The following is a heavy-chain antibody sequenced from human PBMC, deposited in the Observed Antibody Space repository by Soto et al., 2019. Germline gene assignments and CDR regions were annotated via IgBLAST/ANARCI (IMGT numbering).Heavy chain of an antibody. V-gene: IGHV3-7*01. CDR1: GFTFSSYW. D-gene: IGHD2-2*01. CDR2: IKQDGSEK. CDR3: ASGFVVGYCSSTICYAVGPTRYYMDG. J-gene: IGHJ6*03. Sequence: EVQLVESGGGLVQPGGPLRLSCAASGFTFSSYWMSWVRQAPGKGLEWVANIKQDGSEKYYVDSVKGRFTISRDNAKNSLYLQMNSLRGGDTAVYYGASGFVVGYCSSTICYAVGPTRYYMDGWGKGTPVNVSS.